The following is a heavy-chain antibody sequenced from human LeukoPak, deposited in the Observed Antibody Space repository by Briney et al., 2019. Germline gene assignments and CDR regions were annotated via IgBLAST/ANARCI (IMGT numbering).Heavy chain of an antibody. Sequence: GESLKISCKGSGYSFTSYWIGWVRQMPGKGLEWMGIIYPGDSDTRYSPSFQGQVTISADKSISTAYLQWSSLKASDTAMYYCARHGDDFWSGYDSGDAFDIWGQGTMVTASS. CDR2: IYPGDSDT. V-gene: IGHV5-51*01. J-gene: IGHJ3*02. D-gene: IGHD3-3*01. CDR1: GYSFTSYW. CDR3: ARHGDDFWSGYDSGDAFDI.